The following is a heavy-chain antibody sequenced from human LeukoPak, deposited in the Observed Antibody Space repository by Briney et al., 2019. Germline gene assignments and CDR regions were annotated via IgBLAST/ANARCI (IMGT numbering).Heavy chain of an antibody. Sequence: PSETLSLTCTVSGGSISSYYWSWIRQPPGKGLEWIGYIYYSGSTSYNPSLKSRVTISVDTSKKQFSLKVNSVTAADTAVYYCARHMMVRGARTYYFDYWGQGTLVTVSS. CDR2: IYYSGST. CDR1: GGSISSYY. V-gene: IGHV4-59*08. CDR3: ARHMMVRGARTYYFDY. D-gene: IGHD3-10*01. J-gene: IGHJ4*02.